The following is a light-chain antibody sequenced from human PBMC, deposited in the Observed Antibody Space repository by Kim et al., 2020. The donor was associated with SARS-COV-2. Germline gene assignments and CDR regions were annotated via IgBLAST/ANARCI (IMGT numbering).Light chain of an antibody. V-gene: IGKV3D-11*02. Sequence: WSPGERATRSGRASQSVSSYLAWYQQKPGQAPRLLIYDASNRATGIPARFSGSGPGTDFTLTISSLEPEDFAVYYCQQRSNWHPTFGQGTRLGIK. CDR2: DAS. CDR3: QQRSNWHPT. CDR1: QSVSSY. J-gene: IGKJ5*01.